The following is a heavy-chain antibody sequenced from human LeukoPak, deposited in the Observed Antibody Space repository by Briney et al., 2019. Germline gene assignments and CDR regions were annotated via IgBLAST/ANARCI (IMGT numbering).Heavy chain of an antibody. CDR1: GFTFSYYA. CDR3: ALRRTLWQQLLDY. Sequence: GGSLRLSCAASGFTFSYYAMTWVRQAPGKGLEWVSTISGGGDSTYYADSVKGRFTISRDNSKNTLYLKMNSLRAEDTAVYYCALRRTLWQQLLDYWGQGTLVTVSS. V-gene: IGHV3-23*01. D-gene: IGHD6-13*01. J-gene: IGHJ4*02. CDR2: ISGGGDST.